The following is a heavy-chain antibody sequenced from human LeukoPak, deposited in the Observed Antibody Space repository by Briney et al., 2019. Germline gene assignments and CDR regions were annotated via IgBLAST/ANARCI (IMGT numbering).Heavy chain of an antibody. D-gene: IGHD2-8*01. J-gene: IGHJ4*02. Sequence: SDTLSLTCTVSGGSISSHYWSWIRQPPGKGLEWIGYIYYSGSTNYNPSRKSRVTISVDTSKNQFSLKLSSVTAADTAVYYCARGRADGVCYSWGQGTLVTVSS. CDR2: IYYSGST. CDR3: ARGRADGVCYS. V-gene: IGHV4-59*11. CDR1: GGSISSHY.